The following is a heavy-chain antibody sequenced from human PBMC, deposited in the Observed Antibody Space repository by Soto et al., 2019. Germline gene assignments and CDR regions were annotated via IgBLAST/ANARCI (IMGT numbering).Heavy chain of an antibody. CDR2: INSDGSST. J-gene: IGHJ6*02. CDR3: AREGRGVVVPGGMDV. V-gene: IGHV3-74*01. D-gene: IGHD2-2*01. Sequence: PGWSLRLSCAVSGFTFSSYWMHWVRQAPGKGLLWVSRINSDGSSTSYADSVKGRFTISRDNAKNTLYLQVNSLRAEDTAVYYCAREGRGVVVPGGMDVWGQGTTVTVSS. CDR1: GFTFSSYW.